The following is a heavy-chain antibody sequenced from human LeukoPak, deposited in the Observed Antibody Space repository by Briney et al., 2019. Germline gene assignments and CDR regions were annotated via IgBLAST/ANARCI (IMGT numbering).Heavy chain of an antibody. J-gene: IGHJ4*02. CDR3: AKDNFGLVPYCFDS. CDR1: GFTFTDYA. D-gene: IGHD2-21*01. CDR2: VGGGGFNT. V-gene: IGHV3-23*01. Sequence: GGSLRLSCVASGFTFTDYAMSWVRQAPGKGLEWVSSVGGGGFNTHYADSVKGRFSISRDTSTNTLYLEMNSLRADDSALYYCAKDNFGLVPYCFDSWGQGTLVTVSS.